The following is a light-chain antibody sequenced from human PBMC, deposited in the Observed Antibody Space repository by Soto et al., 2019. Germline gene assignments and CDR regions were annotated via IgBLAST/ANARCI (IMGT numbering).Light chain of an antibody. CDR1: HNINNY. Sequence: DIQMTQSPSSLSASVGDRVTITCRASHNINNYLNWFQQKPGKAPNLLIYGASSLESGVPSRFSGSGSGTDFTLTISNLQPEEFATYYCQQSHSREPSTFGPGTKVAVK. CDR3: QQSHSREPST. V-gene: IGKV1-39*01. J-gene: IGKJ3*01. CDR2: GAS.